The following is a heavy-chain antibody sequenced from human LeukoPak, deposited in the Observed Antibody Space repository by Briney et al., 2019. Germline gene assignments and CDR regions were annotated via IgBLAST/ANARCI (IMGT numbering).Heavy chain of an antibody. CDR1: GFTFSNAW. J-gene: IGHJ5*02. CDR2: ISGSGGST. CDR3: AKDRVFWEFDP. D-gene: IGHD3-16*01. Sequence: TGGSLRLSCAASGFTFSNAWMNWVRQAPGKGLEWVSAISGSGGSTYYADSVKGRFTISRDNSKNTLYLQMNSLRAEDTAVYYCAKDRVFWEFDPWGQGTLVTVSS. V-gene: IGHV3-23*01.